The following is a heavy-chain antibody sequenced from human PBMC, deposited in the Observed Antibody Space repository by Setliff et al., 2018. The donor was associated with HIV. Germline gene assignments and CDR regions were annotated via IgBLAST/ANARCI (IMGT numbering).Heavy chain of an antibody. Sequence: SETLSLTCTVSGGSISSSSYYWGWIRQPPGKGLEWIGSIYYSGSTYYNPSLKSRLTISVDTSKNQFSLKLSSVTAADTAMYYCARRKAGWGELFGNWFDPWGQGTLVTVSS. J-gene: IGHJ5*02. CDR2: IYYSGST. V-gene: IGHV4-39*01. CDR3: ARRKAGWGELFGNWFDP. CDR1: GGSISSSSYY. D-gene: IGHD3-10*01.